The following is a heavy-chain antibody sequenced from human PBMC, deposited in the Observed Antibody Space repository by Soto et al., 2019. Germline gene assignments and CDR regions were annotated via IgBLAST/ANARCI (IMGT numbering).Heavy chain of an antibody. V-gene: IGHV3-49*04. CDR1: GFTFGDYA. CDR2: IRSKAYGGTT. Sequence: GVLRLSCTASGFTFGDYAMSWVRQAPGKGLEWVGFIRSKAYGGTTEYAASVKGRFTISRDDSKSIAYLQMNSLKTEDTAVYYCTRWGNYVPFDYWGQGTLVTVSS. J-gene: IGHJ4*02. D-gene: IGHD4-4*01. CDR3: TRWGNYVPFDY.